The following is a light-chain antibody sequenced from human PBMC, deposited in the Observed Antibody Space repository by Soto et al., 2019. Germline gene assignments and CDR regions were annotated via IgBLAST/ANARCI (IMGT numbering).Light chain of an antibody. V-gene: IGKV1-12*01. CDR1: QSISSW. CDR3: QQANSFLGIT. J-gene: IGKJ5*01. CDR2: AAS. Sequence: GDRVTITCRASQSISSWLAWYQQKPGKAPKLLIYAASSLQSGVPSRFSGSGSGTDFTLTISSLQPEDFATYYCQQANSFLGITFGQGTRLEIK.